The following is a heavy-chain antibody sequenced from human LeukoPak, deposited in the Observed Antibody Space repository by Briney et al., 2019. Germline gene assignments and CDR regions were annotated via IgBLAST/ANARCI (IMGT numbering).Heavy chain of an antibody. D-gene: IGHD4-17*01. CDR3: ARQDAQSDYGDYMFDY. J-gene: IGHJ4*02. CDR1: GSSFTKNW. Sequence: GASLKISCKGSGSSFTKNWIAWVRQMPGKGLQWMGIIYPGDSDTRYSPSFQGQVTISADKSISTAYLQWSSLKASDTAMYYCARQDAQSDYGDYMFDYWGQGTLVTVSS. V-gene: IGHV5-51*01. CDR2: IYPGDSDT.